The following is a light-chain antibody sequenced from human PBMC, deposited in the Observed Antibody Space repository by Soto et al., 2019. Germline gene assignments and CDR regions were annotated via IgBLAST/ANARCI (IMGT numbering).Light chain of an antibody. CDR1: QTVNSRH. J-gene: IGKJ2*01. V-gene: IGKV3-20*01. CDR3: QQFDGSRPAFT. CDR2: GAS. Sequence: ESLLTQSPGTLSLSPGERATISCRASQTVNSRHLNWYQHKPGQAPRLLIYGASIRAAGITDRFSGSRSGAGFSLTIDRLEPEDTAVYYCQQFDGSRPAFTFGQGTKLEI.